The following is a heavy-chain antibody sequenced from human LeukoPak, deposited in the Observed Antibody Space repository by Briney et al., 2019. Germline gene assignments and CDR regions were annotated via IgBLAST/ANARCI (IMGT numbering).Heavy chain of an antibody. J-gene: IGHJ4*02. D-gene: IGHD2-15*01. CDR2: INPNSGGT. CDR3: ASEYCSGGSCPIDY. V-gene: IGHV1-2*02. Sequence: ASVKVSCKASGYIFTGYYMHWVRQAPGQGLEWMGWINPNSGGTNYAQKFQGRVTMTRDTSISIAYMELSRLRSDDTAVYYCASEYCSGGSCPIDYWGQGTLVTVSS. CDR1: GYIFTGYY.